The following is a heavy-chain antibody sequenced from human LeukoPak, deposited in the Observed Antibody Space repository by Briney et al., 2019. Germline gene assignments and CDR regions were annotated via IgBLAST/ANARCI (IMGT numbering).Heavy chain of an antibody. CDR3: ARDLSGGGDVFDI. V-gene: IGHV3-33*01. CDR1: GFTFTSYG. J-gene: IGHJ3*02. Sequence: PGGSLRLSCAASGFTFTSYGMHWVRQAPGKGLEWVAVIWYDGRNKYYVDSVKGRFTISRDNSKNTLYLQMNSLRAEDTAVYYCARDLSGGGDVFDIWGQGTMVTVSS. CDR2: IWYDGRNK. D-gene: IGHD6-19*01.